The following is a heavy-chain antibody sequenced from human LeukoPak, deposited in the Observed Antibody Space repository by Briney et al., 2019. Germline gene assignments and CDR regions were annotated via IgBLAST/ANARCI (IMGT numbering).Heavy chain of an antibody. CDR1: GGSFSGYY. V-gene: IGHV4-34*01. J-gene: IGHJ3*02. Sequence: KPSETLSLTCAVYGGSFSGYYWSWIRQPPGKGLEWIGEINHSGSTNYNPSLKSRVTISVDTSKNQFSLKLSSVTAADTAVYYCARPALFVDALDIWGQGTMVTVSS. D-gene: IGHD2-2*01. CDR2: INHSGST. CDR3: ARPALFVDALDI.